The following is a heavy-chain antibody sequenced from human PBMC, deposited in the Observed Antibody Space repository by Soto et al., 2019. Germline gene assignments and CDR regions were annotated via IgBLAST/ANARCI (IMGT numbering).Heavy chain of an antibody. CDR2: ISAYNGNT. D-gene: IGHD5-12*01. J-gene: IGHJ6*03. CDR1: GYTFTSYG. CDR3: ARNRKGYSGHKDYYYYYMDV. V-gene: IGHV1-18*01. Sequence: ASVKVSCKASGYTFTSYGISWVRQAPGQGLEWMGWISAYNGNTNYAQKLQGRVTMTTDTSTSTAYMELRSLRSDDTAVYYCARNRKGYSGHKDYYYYYMDVWGKGTTVTVSS.